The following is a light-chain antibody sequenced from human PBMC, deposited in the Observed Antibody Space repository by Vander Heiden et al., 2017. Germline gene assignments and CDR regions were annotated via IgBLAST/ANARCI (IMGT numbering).Light chain of an antibody. V-gene: IGLV3-21*02. J-gene: IGLJ1*01. CDR3: QVWDSITDHV. CDR1: NIGSKG. Sequence: SYVLTQPPSVSVAPGQTAAITCGGNNIGSKGVQWYRQEPGQAPVLFVYDDSDRPSGIPERFSGSTRGNTAMLTISRVEAGDEADYYCQVWDSITDHVCGTGTRVTVL. CDR2: DDS.